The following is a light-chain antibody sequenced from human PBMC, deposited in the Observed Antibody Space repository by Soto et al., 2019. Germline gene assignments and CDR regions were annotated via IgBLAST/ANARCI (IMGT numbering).Light chain of an antibody. CDR3: QHYNSYSEA. V-gene: IGKV1-5*01. J-gene: IGKJ1*01. CDR2: PAS. CDR1: QSISSW. Sequence: DIQMTQSPCTLSASVGDRVTITCRASQSISSWLAWYQQKPGKAPKLLIYPASSFQSGVPSRFSGSGSGTEFTLTISSLQPDDFATYYCQHYNSYSEAFGQGTKVDI.